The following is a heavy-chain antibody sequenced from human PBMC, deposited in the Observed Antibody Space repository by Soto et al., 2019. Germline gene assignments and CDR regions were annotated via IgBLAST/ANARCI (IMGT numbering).Heavy chain of an antibody. CDR1: GYTFTSYG. D-gene: IGHD2-21*02. CDR2: ISAYNGNT. CDR3: ARGGDAVVTVHAFDI. Sequence: VASVKVSCKASGYTFTSYGISWVRQAPGQGLEWMGWISAYNGNTNYAQKLQGRVTMTTDTSTSTAYMELRSLRSDDTAVYYCARGGDAVVTVHAFDIWGQGTMVTVSS. J-gene: IGHJ3*02. V-gene: IGHV1-18*01.